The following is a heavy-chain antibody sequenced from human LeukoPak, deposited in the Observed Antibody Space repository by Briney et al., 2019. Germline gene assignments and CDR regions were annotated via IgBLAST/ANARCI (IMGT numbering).Heavy chain of an antibody. CDR1: GGSFSGYY. CDR3: ARSLVVVPAAREGRKRNWFDP. Sequence: SETLSLTCAVYGGSFSGYYWSWIRQPPGKGLEWIGEINHSGSTNYNPSLKSRVTISVDTSKNQFSLKLSSVTAADTAVYYCARSLVVVPAAREGRKRNWFDPWGQGTLVTVSS. CDR2: INHSGST. D-gene: IGHD2-2*01. V-gene: IGHV4-34*01. J-gene: IGHJ5*02.